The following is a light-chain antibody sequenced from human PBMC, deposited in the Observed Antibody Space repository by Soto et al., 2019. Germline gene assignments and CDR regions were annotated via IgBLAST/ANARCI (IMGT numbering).Light chain of an antibody. CDR1: QSVSSN. CDR2: GAS. J-gene: IGKJ1*01. CDR3: QQYNNWSPWT. Sequence: EIVMTQSPATLSVSPGERATLSCRASQSVSSNLAWYQQKPGQAPRLLIYGASTRATGVPARFSGSGSGTEFTLTISSLQSEDFAIYYCQQYNNWSPWTFG. V-gene: IGKV3-15*01.